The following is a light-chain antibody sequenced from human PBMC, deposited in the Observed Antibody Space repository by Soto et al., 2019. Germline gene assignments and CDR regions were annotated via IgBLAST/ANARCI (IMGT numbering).Light chain of an antibody. CDR2: SND. CDR3: ATWDDSLNGPV. CDR1: SPNIGSNA. J-gene: IGLJ7*01. Sequence: QSVLTQPPSVSGAPGETVTISCSGSSPNIGSNAVNWYQQVPATAPKLLIYSNDQRPPGVPDRFSASKSGTSASLAISGLQSEDEADYSCATWDDSLNGPVFGGGTQLTVL. V-gene: IGLV1-44*01.